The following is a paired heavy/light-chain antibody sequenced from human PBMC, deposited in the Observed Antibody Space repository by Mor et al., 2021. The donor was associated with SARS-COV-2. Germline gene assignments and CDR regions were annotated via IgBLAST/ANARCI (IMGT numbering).Heavy chain of an antibody. Sequence: QVQLVQSGAEVKKPGSSVKVSCKASGGTFSSYAISWVRQAPGQGLEWMGGIIPIFGTANYAQKFQGRVTITADESTSTAYMELSSLRSEDTAVYYCARDPDFCSGGSCYIDELDPWGQGTLVTVSS. D-gene: IGHD2-15*01. CDR2: IIPIFGTA. V-gene: IGHV1-69*01. CDR3: ARDPDFCSGGSCYIDELDP. J-gene: IGHJ5*02. CDR1: GGTFSSYA.
Light chain of an antibody. J-gene: IGKJ4*01. CDR1: QALSHDSNSPSY. CDR2: WAS. Sequence: DIVLTQSPDSLPVSLGERATLNCMSSQALSHDSNSPSYLTWYQLKPGQPPKVLIYWASSRESGVPGRFSGSGSGTHFTLTINGLEAEDVATYYCLQYFSLPLSFGGGTKVELK. V-gene: IGKV4-1*01. CDR3: LQYFSLPLS.